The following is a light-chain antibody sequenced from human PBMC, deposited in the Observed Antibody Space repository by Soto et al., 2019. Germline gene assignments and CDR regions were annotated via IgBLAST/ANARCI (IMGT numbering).Light chain of an antibody. CDR3: AAWDDSLNGFV. V-gene: IGLV1-44*01. Sequence: QSVLTQPHSASGTPGQRVTISCSGSNXNIGINTVNWYQQLPGTAPKLLIYRDNWRPSGVPDRFSASKSGTSASLAISGLQSDDEADYYCAAWDDSLNGFVFGAGTKVTLL. CDR1: NXNIGINT. J-gene: IGLJ1*01. CDR2: RDN.